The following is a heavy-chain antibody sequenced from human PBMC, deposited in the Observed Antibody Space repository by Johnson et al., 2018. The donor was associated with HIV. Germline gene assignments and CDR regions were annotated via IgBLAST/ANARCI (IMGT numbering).Heavy chain of an antibody. V-gene: IGHV3-30-3*01. CDR3: ARDNEDIVLVGAFDI. CDR2: ISYDGSNK. J-gene: IGHJ3*02. CDR1: GFTFSTYA. D-gene: IGHD2-8*02. Sequence: HVQLVESGGGVVQPGRSLRLSCAASGFTFSTYAIHWVRQAPGKGLEWVAIISYDGSNKYYADSVKGRFTISGDNSKNTLYLQMNSLRAEDTAVYYCARDNEDIVLVGAFDIWGQGTMVTVSS.